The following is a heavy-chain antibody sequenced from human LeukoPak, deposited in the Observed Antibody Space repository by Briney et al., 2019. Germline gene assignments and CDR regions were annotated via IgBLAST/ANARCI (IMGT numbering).Heavy chain of an antibody. Sequence: PSETLSLTCTVSGGSISSYYWNWIRQPPGKGLDWIGYIYYSGNTNYNPSLKSRVTISLDTSKNQFSLKLTSVTAADTAMYYCARRTAKTPNYFDYWGQGALVTVSA. CDR2: IYYSGNT. CDR3: ARRTAKTPNYFDY. J-gene: IGHJ4*02. V-gene: IGHV4-59*08. D-gene: IGHD1-1*01. CDR1: GGSISSYY.